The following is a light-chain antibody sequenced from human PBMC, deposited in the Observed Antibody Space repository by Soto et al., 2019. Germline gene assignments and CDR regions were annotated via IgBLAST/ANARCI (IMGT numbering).Light chain of an antibody. V-gene: IGKV1-5*01. J-gene: IGKJ1*01. Sequence: DIQMTQSPSTLSASVGDTVTITCRASQSVSDSLAWYQVKPGEAPKLLIFDVSNLETGVPSRFSGSGSGTEFSLTIRGLQPDDFATYYCRQYDYSRTFGQGTKADIK. CDR2: DVS. CDR3: RQYDYSRT. CDR1: QSVSDS.